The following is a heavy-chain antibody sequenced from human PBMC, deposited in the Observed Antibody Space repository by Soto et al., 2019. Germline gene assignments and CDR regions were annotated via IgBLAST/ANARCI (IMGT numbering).Heavy chain of an antibody. D-gene: IGHD3-3*01. CDR3: ASSTIFGVVKDYGMDV. CDR2: INAGNGNT. CDR1: GYTFTSYA. J-gene: IGHJ6*02. V-gene: IGHV1-3*01. Sequence: EASVKVSCKASGYTFTSYAMHWVRQAPGQRLEWMGWINAGNGNTKYSQKFQGRVTITRDTSASTAYMELSSLRSEDTAVYYCASSTIFGVVKDYGMDVWGQGTTVTVSS.